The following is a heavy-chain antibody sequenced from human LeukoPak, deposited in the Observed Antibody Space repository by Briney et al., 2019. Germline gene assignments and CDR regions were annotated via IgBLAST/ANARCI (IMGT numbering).Heavy chain of an antibody. CDR3: ARGGYYGSGRTDMDY. CDR1: GGSFSGYY. CDR2: INHSGST. V-gene: IGHV4-34*01. D-gene: IGHD3-10*01. Sequence: SETLSLTCAVYGGSFSGYYWSWIRQPPGKGLEWIGEINHSGSTNYNPSLKSRVTISVDTSENQFSLKLSSVTAADTAVYYCARGGYYGSGRTDMDYWGQGTLVTVSS. J-gene: IGHJ4*02.